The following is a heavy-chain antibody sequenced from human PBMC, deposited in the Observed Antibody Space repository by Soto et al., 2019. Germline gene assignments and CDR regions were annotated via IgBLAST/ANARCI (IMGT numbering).Heavy chain of an antibody. CDR1: GFTFTRYS. CDR2: ISRTTNYI. CDR3: ARESEDLTSNFDY. Sequence: PGGSLRLSCAASGFTFTRYSMNWVRQAPGKGLEWVSSISRTTNYIYYGDSMTGRFTISRDNAKNSLYLEMNSLRSEDTAVYYCARESEDLTSNFDYWGQGTLVTVSS. V-gene: IGHV3-21*06. J-gene: IGHJ4*02.